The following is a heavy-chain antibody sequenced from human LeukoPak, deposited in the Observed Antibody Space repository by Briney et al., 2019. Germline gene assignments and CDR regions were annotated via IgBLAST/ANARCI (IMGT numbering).Heavy chain of an antibody. D-gene: IGHD3-16*01. Sequence: GGSLRLSCAASGFTFSSYAMHWVRQAPGKGLEWVAVISYDGSNKYYADSVKGRFTISRDNSKNTLYLQMNSLRAEDTAVYYRARDEEMITTYYFDYWGQGTLVTVSS. CDR1: GFTFSSYA. V-gene: IGHV3-30-3*01. J-gene: IGHJ4*02. CDR3: ARDEEMITTYYFDY. CDR2: ISYDGSNK.